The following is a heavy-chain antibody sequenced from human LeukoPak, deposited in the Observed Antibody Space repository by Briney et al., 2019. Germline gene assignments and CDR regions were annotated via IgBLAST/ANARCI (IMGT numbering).Heavy chain of an antibody. CDR3: ARVRGSGSRRRLFDY. J-gene: IGHJ4*02. CDR1: GGSFSGYY. CDR2: INHSGST. Sequence: PSETLSLTCAVYGGSFSGYYWSWIRQPPGKGLEWIGEINHSGSTNYNPSLKSRVTISVDTSKNQFSLKLSSVTDADTAVYYCARVRGSGSRRRLFDYWGQGTLVTVSS. D-gene: IGHD3-10*01. V-gene: IGHV4-34*01.